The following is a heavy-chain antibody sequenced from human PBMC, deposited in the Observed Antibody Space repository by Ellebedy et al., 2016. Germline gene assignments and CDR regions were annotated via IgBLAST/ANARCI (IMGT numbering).Heavy chain of an antibody. CDR3: ARVMATIKFPWSSPVDY. CDR2: INSSGSTI. Sequence: GESLKISCAASGFTFSSYSMNWVRQAPGKGLEWLSYINSSGSTISYADSVKGRFTISKDVAKNSLYLQMNSLRAEDTAVYYCARVMATIKFPWSSPVDYWGQGTLVTVSS. J-gene: IGHJ4*02. V-gene: IGHV3-48*01. D-gene: IGHD5-24*01. CDR1: GFTFSSYS.